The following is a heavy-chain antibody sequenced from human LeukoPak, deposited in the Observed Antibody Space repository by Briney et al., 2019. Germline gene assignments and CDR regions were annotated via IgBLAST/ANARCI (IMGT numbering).Heavy chain of an antibody. CDR1: GGSISTYY. CDR2: INYSGRT. CDR3: ARDTYSYDNGDFIDAFDI. D-gene: IGHD3-22*01. Sequence: SETLSLTCTVSGGSISTYYWSWVRQSPGKGLEWSGYINYSGRTNSSPSLKSRVAISVDTSKNQFSLRLSSVTAADTAVYYCARDTYSYDNGDFIDAFDIWGQGTMVTVSS. V-gene: IGHV4-59*01. J-gene: IGHJ3*02.